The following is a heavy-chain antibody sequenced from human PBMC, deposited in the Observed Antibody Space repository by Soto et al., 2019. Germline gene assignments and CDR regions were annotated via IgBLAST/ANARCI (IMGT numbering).Heavy chain of an antibody. V-gene: IGHV3-13*01. Sequence: GGSLRLSCAASGFTFSSYDMHWVRQATGKGLEWVSAIGTAGDTYYPGSVKGRFTISRENAKNSLYLQMNSLRAGDTAVYYCARVGRMRGSGYYLGYYYGMDVWGQGTTVTVSS. J-gene: IGHJ6*02. CDR3: ARVGRMRGSGYYLGYYYGMDV. CDR2: IGTAGDT. D-gene: IGHD3-3*01. CDR1: GFTFSSYD.